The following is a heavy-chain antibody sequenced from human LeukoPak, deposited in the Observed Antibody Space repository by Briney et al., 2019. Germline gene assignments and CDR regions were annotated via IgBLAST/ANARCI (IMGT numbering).Heavy chain of an antibody. CDR3: ARGILEWFPDAFDI. D-gene: IGHD3-3*01. CDR2: IYYSGST. J-gene: IGHJ3*02. CDR1: GGSISSGGYY. V-gene: IGHV4-61*08. Sequence: SETLSLTCTVSGGSISSGGYYWSWIRQHPGKGLEWIGYIYYSGSTNYNPSLKSRVTISVDTSKNQFSLKLSSVTAADTAVYYCARGILEWFPDAFDIWGQGTMVTVSS.